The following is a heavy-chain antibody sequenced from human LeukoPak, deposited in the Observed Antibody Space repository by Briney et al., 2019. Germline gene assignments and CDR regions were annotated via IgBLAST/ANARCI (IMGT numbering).Heavy chain of an antibody. Sequence: SETLSLTCAVYGGSFSGYYWSWLRQPPGKGLEWIGEINHSGSTNYNPSLKSRVTISVDTSKNQFSLKLSSVTAADTAVYYCASTQSGWAYNWFDPWGQGTLVTVSS. CDR2: INHSGST. CDR3: ASTQSGWAYNWFDP. V-gene: IGHV4-34*01. CDR1: GGSFSGYY. J-gene: IGHJ5*02. D-gene: IGHD6-19*01.